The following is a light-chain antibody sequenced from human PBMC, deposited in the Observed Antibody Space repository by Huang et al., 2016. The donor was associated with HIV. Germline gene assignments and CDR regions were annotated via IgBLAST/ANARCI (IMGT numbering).Light chain of an antibody. CDR3: QQYDSLVT. CDR1: QDINNY. Sequence: DIQMTQSPSSLSASVGDRVTITCQASQDINNYLNWYQQKPGKAPKLLIYDASSVETGVPSRFSGSVSGTDFTFTISSLQSEDFGTYYCQQYDSLVTFGGGTKVAIK. J-gene: IGKJ4*01. V-gene: IGKV1-33*01. CDR2: DAS.